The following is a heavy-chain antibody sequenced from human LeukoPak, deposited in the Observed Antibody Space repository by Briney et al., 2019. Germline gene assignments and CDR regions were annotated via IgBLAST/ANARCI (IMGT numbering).Heavy chain of an antibody. V-gene: IGHV3-53*01. CDR2: IYSGGST. CDR1: GFTVSSNY. Sequence: GGSLRLSCAASGFTVSSNYMSWVRQAPGKGLEWVSVIYSGGSTYYADSVRGRFTISRDRSENTLYLQMISLRAEDTAVYYCARAPTYYDNVWGTYRDAAFDIWGQGTMVTVSS. D-gene: IGHD3-16*02. J-gene: IGHJ3*02. CDR3: ARAPTYYDNVWGTYRDAAFDI.